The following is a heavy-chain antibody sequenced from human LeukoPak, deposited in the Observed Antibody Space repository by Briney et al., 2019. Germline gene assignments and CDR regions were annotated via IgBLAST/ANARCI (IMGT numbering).Heavy chain of an antibody. CDR3: ARDRGLFIFGAFDI. Sequence: GGSLRLSCAASGFTFSSYGMHWVRQAPGKGLEWVAVIWYDGSNKYYADSVKGRFTISRDNPKNTLYLQMNSLRAEDTAVYYCARDRGLFIFGAFDIWGQGTMVTVSS. D-gene: IGHD3-10*02. J-gene: IGHJ3*02. CDR2: IWYDGSNK. V-gene: IGHV3-33*01. CDR1: GFTFSSYG.